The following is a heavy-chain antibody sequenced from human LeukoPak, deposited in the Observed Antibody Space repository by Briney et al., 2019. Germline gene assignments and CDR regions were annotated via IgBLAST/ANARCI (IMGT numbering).Heavy chain of an antibody. Sequence: KASETLSLTCTVSGGSISSYYWSWIRQPPGKGLEWIGYIYYSGSTNYNPSLKSRVTISVDTSKSQFSLKLSSVTAADTAVYYCARARSGSPLTIYYYYYYMDVWGKGTTVTVSS. D-gene: IGHD3-10*01. CDR2: IYYSGST. CDR1: GGSISSYY. CDR3: ARARSGSPLTIYYYYYYMDV. V-gene: IGHV4-59*01. J-gene: IGHJ6*03.